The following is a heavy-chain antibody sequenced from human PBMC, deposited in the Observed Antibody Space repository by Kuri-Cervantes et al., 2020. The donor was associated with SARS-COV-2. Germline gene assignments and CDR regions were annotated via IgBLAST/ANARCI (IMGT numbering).Heavy chain of an antibody. Sequence: SVKVSCKASGYTFTSYGISWVRQAPGQGLEWMGRIIPILGIANYAQKFQGRVTITADKSTSTAYMELSSLRSDDTAVYYCARRAQLVKFDYWGQGTLVTVSS. CDR1: GYTFTSYG. J-gene: IGHJ4*02. V-gene: IGHV1-69*04. D-gene: IGHD6-6*01. CDR2: IIPILGIA. CDR3: ARRAQLVKFDY.